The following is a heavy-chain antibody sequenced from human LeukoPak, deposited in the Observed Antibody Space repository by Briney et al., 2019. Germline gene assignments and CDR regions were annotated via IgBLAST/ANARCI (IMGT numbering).Heavy chain of an antibody. D-gene: IGHD5-12*01. V-gene: IGHV4-34*01. CDR2: INHSGST. J-gene: IGHJ3*02. CDR3: ARGLWLSLGAFDI. CDR1: GGSFSGYY. Sequence: SETLSLTCAVYGGSFSGYYWSWIRQPPGKGLEWIGEINHSGSTNCNPSLKSRVTISVDTSKNQFSLKLSSVTAADTAVYYCARGLWLSLGAFDIWGQGTMVTVSS.